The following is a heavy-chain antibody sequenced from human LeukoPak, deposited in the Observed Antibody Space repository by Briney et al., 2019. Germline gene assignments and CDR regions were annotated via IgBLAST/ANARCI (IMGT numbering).Heavy chain of an antibody. CDR3: ARQGCSGGSCYSDY. CDR1: EFTFSSYT. D-gene: IGHD2-15*01. V-gene: IGHV3-21*01. Sequence: GGSLRLSCAASEFTFSSYTMNWVRQAPGRGLEWVSSITSNSVYIYYADSVRGRFTISRDNAKNSLYLQVNSLRAEDTAVYYCARQGCSGGSCYSDYWGQGTLVTVSS. CDR2: ITSNSVYI. J-gene: IGHJ4*02.